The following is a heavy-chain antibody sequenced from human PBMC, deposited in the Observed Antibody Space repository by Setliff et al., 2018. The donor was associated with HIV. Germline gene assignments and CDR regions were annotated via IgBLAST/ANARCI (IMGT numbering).Heavy chain of an antibody. J-gene: IGHJ4*02. V-gene: IGHV3-30*02. CDR3: TIEPVTFGGYFDY. Sequence: GGSLRLSCAASGFTFSTYSMTWVRQAPGKGLEWVAFIRYDGTNKYYADSVKGRFTISRDNSKSTLYLQMNSLRAEDTAVYYCTIEPVTFGGYFDYWGQGTLVTVSS. CDR1: GFTFSTYS. CDR2: IRYDGTNK. D-gene: IGHD3-16*01.